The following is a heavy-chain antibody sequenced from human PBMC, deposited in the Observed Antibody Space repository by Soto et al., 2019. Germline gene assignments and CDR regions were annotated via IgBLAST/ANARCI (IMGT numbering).Heavy chain of an antibody. V-gene: IGHV4-31*03. CDR3: ARAGHSSSPEGTNWFDP. Sequence: SETLPVTCTDSGGSISSGGYYWSWIRQHPGKGLEWIGYIYYSGSTYFNPSLKSRLTISVDTSKNQFSLQLSSVTAADTAVYYCARAGHSSSPEGTNWFDPWGQGTLVTVSS. D-gene: IGHD6-6*01. J-gene: IGHJ5*02. CDR2: IYYSGST. CDR1: GGSISSGGYY.